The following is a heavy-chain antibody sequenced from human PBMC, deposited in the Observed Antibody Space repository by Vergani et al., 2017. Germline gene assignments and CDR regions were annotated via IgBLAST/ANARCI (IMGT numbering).Heavy chain of an antibody. CDR3: ARGTHYDFWSGYQWYFDL. V-gene: IGHV4-61*02. D-gene: IGHD3-3*01. CDR2: IYTSGST. J-gene: IGHJ2*01. Sequence: QVQLQESGPGLVKPSQTLSLTCTVSGGSISSGSYYWSWIRQPAGKGLEWIGRIYTSGSTNYNPSLKSRVTISVDTSKNQFSLKLSSVTAADTAVYYCARGTHYDFWSGYQWYFDLWGRGTLVTVSS. CDR1: GGSISSGSYY.